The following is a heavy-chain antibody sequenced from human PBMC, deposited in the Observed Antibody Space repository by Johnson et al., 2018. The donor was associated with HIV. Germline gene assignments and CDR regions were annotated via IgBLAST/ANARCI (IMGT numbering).Heavy chain of an antibody. Sequence: QVQLVESGGGVVQPGRSLRLSCAASGFTFSSYAMHWVRQAPGKGLEWVAVISYDGSNKYYADSVKGRFTISRDNSKNPLYLQRNNRRAEDTAMYYGAKDDYGDLWVGAFDFWGQGTMVTVSS. CDR3: AKDDYGDLWVGAFDF. D-gene: IGHD4-17*01. V-gene: IGHV3-30*04. J-gene: IGHJ3*01. CDR1: GFTFSSYA. CDR2: ISYDGSNK.